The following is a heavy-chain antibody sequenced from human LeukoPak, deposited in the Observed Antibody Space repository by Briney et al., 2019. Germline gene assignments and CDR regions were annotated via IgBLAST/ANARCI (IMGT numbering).Heavy chain of an antibody. J-gene: IGHJ4*02. CDR2: ISHDGQKK. CDR1: GFTINNYA. D-gene: IGHD1-20*01. V-gene: IGHV3-30*02. CDR3: ATITGSPDY. Sequence: GGSLRLSCAASGFTINNYAIHWVRQAPGKGLEWVALISHDGQKKFYADSVKGRFTISRDNSKNTVYLQMGGLTAEDTSLYYCATITGSPDYWGQGSLVTVSS.